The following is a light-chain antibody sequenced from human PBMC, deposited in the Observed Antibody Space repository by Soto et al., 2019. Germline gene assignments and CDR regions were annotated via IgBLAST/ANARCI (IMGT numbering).Light chain of an antibody. Sequence: DIQMTQSPSSLSASVGDRVTITFRASQSISTYLIWYQQKPGKAPKLLIYKASTLKSGVPSRFSGSGSGTEFTLTISSLQPDDFATYYCQHYNSYSEAFGQGTKVDIK. CDR2: KAS. CDR1: QSISTY. J-gene: IGKJ1*01. V-gene: IGKV1-5*03. CDR3: QHYNSYSEA.